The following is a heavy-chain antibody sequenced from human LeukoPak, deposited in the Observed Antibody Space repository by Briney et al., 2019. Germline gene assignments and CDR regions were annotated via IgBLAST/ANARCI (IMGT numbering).Heavy chain of an antibody. CDR3: ARESMADDAFDI. D-gene: IGHD6-6*01. Sequence: ASVKVSCKASGYTFTSYDINWVRQATGQGLEWMGWMNPNSGNTGYAQKFQGRVTMTRNTSISTAYMELSSLRSEDTAVYYCARESMADDAFDIWGQGTMVTVSS. J-gene: IGHJ3*02. CDR1: GYTFTSYD. V-gene: IGHV1-8*01. CDR2: MNPNSGNT.